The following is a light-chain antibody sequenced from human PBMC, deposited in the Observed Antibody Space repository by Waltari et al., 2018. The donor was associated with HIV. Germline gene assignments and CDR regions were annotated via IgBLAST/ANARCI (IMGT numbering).Light chain of an antibody. CDR2: DAS. J-gene: IGKJ3*01. V-gene: IGKV1-33*01. CDR1: QDIGKY. Sequence: DIQMTQSLSSLSASVGDRVPITCQASQDIGKYLNWYQQKPGKAPKFLIYDASNLKTGVPSRYSGSGSGTHFTFTINSLQAEDIATYYCQQYDNLPTFGPGTKVDIK. CDR3: QQYDNLPT.